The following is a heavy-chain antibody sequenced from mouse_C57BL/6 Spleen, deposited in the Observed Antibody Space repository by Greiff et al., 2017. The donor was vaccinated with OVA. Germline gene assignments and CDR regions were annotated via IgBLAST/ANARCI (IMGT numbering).Heavy chain of an antibody. D-gene: IGHD1-1*01. J-gene: IGHJ4*01. Sequence: EVQLQQSGPELVKPGASVKISCKASGYSFTGYYMHWVKQSHGNILDWIGYIYPYNGVSSYNQKFKGKATLTVDKSSSTAYMELRSLTSEDSAVYYCASTYDYGSSYAMDYWGQGTSVTVSS. CDR2: IYPYNGVS. CDR3: ASTYDYGSSYAMDY. V-gene: IGHV1-31*01. CDR1: GYSFTGYY.